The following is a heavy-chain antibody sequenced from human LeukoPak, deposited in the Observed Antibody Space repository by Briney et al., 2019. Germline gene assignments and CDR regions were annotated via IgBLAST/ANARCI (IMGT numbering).Heavy chain of an antibody. V-gene: IGHV1-69*04. CDR3: ARDNYYDSSGFPLDV. D-gene: IGHD3-22*01. Sequence: SVKVSCKASGGTFSSYAISWVRQAPGQGLEWMGRIIPIFGIANYAQKFQGRVTITADKSTSTAYMELSSLRSEDTAVYYCARDNYYDSSGFPLDVWGQGTTVTVSS. CDR1: GGTFSSYA. CDR2: IIPIFGIA. J-gene: IGHJ6*02.